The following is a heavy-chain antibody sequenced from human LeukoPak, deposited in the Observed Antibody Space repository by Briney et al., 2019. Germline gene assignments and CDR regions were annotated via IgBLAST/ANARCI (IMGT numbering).Heavy chain of an antibody. Sequence: GGSLRLSCAASGFSFSRDWMTWVRQAPGKGLEWVANIKEDGSEKYYVDSVKGRFTISRDNAKNSLYLQMNSLRAEDTAVYYCARGGDYDILTGYVDYWGQGTLVTVSS. V-gene: IGHV3-7*01. D-gene: IGHD3-9*01. CDR3: ARGGDYDILTGYVDY. CDR2: IKEDGSEK. CDR1: GFSFSRDW. J-gene: IGHJ4*02.